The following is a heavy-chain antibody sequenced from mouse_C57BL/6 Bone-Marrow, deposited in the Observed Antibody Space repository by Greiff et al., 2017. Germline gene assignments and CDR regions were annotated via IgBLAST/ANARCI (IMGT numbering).Heavy chain of an antibody. CDR1: GFNIKDDY. V-gene: IGHV14-4*01. Sequence: VQLQQSGAELVRPGASVKLSCTASGFNIKDDYMHWVKQRPEQGLEWIGWIDPENGDTEYASKFQGKATITADTSSNTAYLQLRSLTSEDTAVYYCTTSPNLFFAYWGQGTLVTVSA. CDR2: IDPENGDT. J-gene: IGHJ3*01. CDR3: TTSPNLFFAY. D-gene: IGHD1-1*01.